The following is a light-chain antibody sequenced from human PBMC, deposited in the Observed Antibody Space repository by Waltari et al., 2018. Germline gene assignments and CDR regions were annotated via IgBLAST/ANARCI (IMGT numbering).Light chain of an antibody. CDR1: QSLVHSDGKTY. J-gene: IGKJ1*01. CDR2: KVF. V-gene: IGKV2-30*02. Sequence: DAVMTQSPLSLPVTLGQPATISRRSIQSLVHSDGKTYLHWFQQRPGQSPRLLIYKVFNPDSGVPDRFSGGGSGADFTVKISRVEAEDVGTYYCVQATQGPLTFGQGTKVEIK. CDR3: VQATQGPLT.